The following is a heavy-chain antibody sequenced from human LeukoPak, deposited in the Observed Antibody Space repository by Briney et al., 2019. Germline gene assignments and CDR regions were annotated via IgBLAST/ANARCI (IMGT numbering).Heavy chain of an antibody. D-gene: IGHD6-19*01. CDR2: IRSKAYGGTT. CDR3: TRGFEQWLPYAFDI. Sequence: GSLRLSCTASGFTFGDYAMSWFRQAPGKGLEWVGFIRSKAYGGTTEYAASVKGRFTISRDDSKSIAYLQMNSLKTEDTAVYYCTRGFEQWLPYAFDIWGQGTMVTVSS. CDR1: GFTFGDYA. J-gene: IGHJ3*02. V-gene: IGHV3-49*03.